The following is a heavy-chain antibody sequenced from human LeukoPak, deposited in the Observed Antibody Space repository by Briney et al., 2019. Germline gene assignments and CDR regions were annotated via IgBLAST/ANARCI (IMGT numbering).Heavy chain of an antibody. CDR3: ARSYYDSSGYFSFDY. Sequence: SETLSLTCTVSGGSISSYYWSWIRQPPGKGLEWIGYIYYSGSTNYNPSLKSRVTISVDTSKNQFSLKLSSVTAADTAVYYCARSYYDSSGYFSFDYWGQGTLVTVSS. CDR1: GGSISSYY. D-gene: IGHD3-22*01. V-gene: IGHV4-59*01. J-gene: IGHJ4*02. CDR2: IYYSGST.